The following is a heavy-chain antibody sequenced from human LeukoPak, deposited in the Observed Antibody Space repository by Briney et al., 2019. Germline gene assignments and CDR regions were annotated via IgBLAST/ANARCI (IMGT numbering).Heavy chain of an antibody. D-gene: IGHD2-2*01. Sequence: GASVKVSCKASGGTFSSYAISWVRQAPGQGLEWMGWISAYNGNTNYARKLQGRVTMTTDTSTSTAYMELRSLRSDDTAVYYCARDLVPYCSSTSCSPNWFDPWGQGTLVTVSS. J-gene: IGHJ5*02. CDR1: GGTFSSYA. CDR3: ARDLVPYCSSTSCSPNWFDP. CDR2: ISAYNGNT. V-gene: IGHV1-18*01.